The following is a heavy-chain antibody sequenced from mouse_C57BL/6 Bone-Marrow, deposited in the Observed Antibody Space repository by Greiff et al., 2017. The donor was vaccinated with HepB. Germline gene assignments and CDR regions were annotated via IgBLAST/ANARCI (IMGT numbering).Heavy chain of an antibody. CDR3: ARGWDVAY. CDR1: GYISTSYG. CDR2: IYPRSGNT. D-gene: IGHD4-1*01. Sequence: VQLQQSGAELARPGASVKLSCQAFGYISTSYGISWVNQNTGQGLEWIGEIYPRSGNTNYNEKFNGKATLTADKSYSTVYMELRNLTSEDSAVSNCARGWDVAYWGQGTLVTVSA. V-gene: IGHV1-81*01. J-gene: IGHJ3*01.